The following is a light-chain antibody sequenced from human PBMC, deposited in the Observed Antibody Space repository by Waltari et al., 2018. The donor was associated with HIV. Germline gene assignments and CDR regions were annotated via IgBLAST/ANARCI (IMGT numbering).Light chain of an antibody. CDR1: SSDIGAYNC. CDR3: SSYTTSSTWV. CDR2: EVT. J-gene: IGLJ3*02. Sequence: QSALTQPPSVSGSLGQSVTISCTGTSSDIGAYNCMSWYQQSPGTAPKLRIYEVTHRPSGVPVRVSGSKSGNTASLTISGLQADDETDYYCSSYTTSSTWVFGGGTKLTVL. V-gene: IGLV2-18*02.